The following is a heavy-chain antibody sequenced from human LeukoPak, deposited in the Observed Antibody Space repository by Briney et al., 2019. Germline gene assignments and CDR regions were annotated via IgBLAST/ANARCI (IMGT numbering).Heavy chain of an antibody. D-gene: IGHD2-2*01. CDR1: GGTFSSYA. Sequence: SVKVSCKASGGTFSSYAISWVRQAPGQGLEWMGGIIPIFGTANYAQKFQGRVTITADESTSTAYMELSSLRSEDTAVYYCASLVVPAATYYYYYYMDVWGKGTTVTVSS. V-gene: IGHV1-69*01. J-gene: IGHJ6*03. CDR3: ASLVVPAATYYYYYYMDV. CDR2: IIPIFGTA.